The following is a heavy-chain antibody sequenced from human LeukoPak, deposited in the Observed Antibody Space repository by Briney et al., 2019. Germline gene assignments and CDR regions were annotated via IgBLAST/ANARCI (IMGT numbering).Heavy chain of an antibody. V-gene: IGHV3-23*01. J-gene: IGHJ6*02. CDR2: ISDSGGSK. D-gene: IGHD3-10*01. Sequence: GGTLRLSCAASGFTISSYAMSWVRQAPGKGLEWVSAISDSGGSKYYPASVKGRYTISRDNSKNSLYLQMNSLRDEDTAVYYCAKGDYGSGSYYDKYYYYGMDVWGQGTTVTVSS. CDR1: GFTISSYA. CDR3: AKGDYGSGSYYDKYYYYGMDV.